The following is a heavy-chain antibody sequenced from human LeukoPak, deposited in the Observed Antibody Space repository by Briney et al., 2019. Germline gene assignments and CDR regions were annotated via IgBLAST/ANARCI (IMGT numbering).Heavy chain of an antibody. D-gene: IGHD5-12*01. CDR2: ISGSGGNT. V-gene: IGHV3-23*01. Sequence: GGSLRLSCAASGFTFNNYAMHWVRQAPGKGLEWVSAISGSGGNTYYADSVKGRFTITRDNAENPLFLQMNTLRAEDTALYYCAKDQRVARIGHHYFDQWGQGTLVTVFS. J-gene: IGHJ4*02. CDR1: GFTFNNYA. CDR3: AKDQRVARIGHHYFDQ.